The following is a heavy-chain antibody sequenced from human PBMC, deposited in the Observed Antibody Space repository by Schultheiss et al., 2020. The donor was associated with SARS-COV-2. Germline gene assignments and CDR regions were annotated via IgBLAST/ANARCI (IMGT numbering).Heavy chain of an antibody. D-gene: IGHD2-2*01. Sequence: GGSLRLSCAASGFTFSSYSMNWVRQAPGKGLEWVSYISSSSSTIYYADSVKGRFTISRDNAKNSLYLQMNSLRAEDTAVYSCAKDGGDIVVVPAATYFSYYMDVWGKGTTVTVSS. CDR1: GFTFSSYS. CDR2: ISSSSSTI. CDR3: AKDGGDIVVVPAATYFSYYMDV. J-gene: IGHJ6*03. V-gene: IGHV3-48*01.